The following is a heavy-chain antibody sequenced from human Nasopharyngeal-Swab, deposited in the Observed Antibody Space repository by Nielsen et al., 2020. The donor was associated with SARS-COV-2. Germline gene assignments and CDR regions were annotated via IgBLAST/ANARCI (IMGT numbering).Heavy chain of an antibody. Sequence: ASVKVSCKASGYTFTSYGISWVRQAPGQGLEWMGWISAYNGNTNYAQKLQGRVTMTTDTSTSTAYMELSSLRSEDTAVYYCASCHSSGYWNYYGMDVWGQGTTVTVSS. CDR3: ASCHSSGYWNYYGMDV. CDR2: ISAYNGNT. J-gene: IGHJ6*02. D-gene: IGHD3-22*01. V-gene: IGHV1-18*01. CDR1: GYTFTSYG.